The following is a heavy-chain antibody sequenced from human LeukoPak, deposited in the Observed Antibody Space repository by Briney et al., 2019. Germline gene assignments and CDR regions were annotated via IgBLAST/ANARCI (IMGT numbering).Heavy chain of an antibody. CDR3: AKDVSPPFYYDSSGQGGY. D-gene: IGHD3-22*01. V-gene: IGHV3-23*01. J-gene: IGHJ4*02. Sequence: GGSLRLSCAASGFTFSSYAMSWVRQAPGKGLEWVSAISGSGGSTYYTDSVKGRFTISRDNSKNTLYLQMNSLRAEDTAVYYCAKDVSPPFYYDSSGQGGYWGQGTLVTVSS. CDR1: GFTFSSYA. CDR2: ISGSGGST.